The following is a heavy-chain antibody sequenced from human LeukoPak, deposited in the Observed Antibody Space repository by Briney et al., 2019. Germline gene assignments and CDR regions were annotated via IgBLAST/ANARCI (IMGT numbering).Heavy chain of an antibody. J-gene: IGHJ4*02. CDR1: GFSFNSYA. V-gene: IGHV3-30-3*01. D-gene: IGHD3-10*02. Sequence: GRSLRLSCAAFGFSFNSYAMHWVRQPPGKGLEWVAVISYDGTNKYYADSVKGRFTISRDNAKNSLYLQMNNLRVEDTALYYCARGRYLGAMFQDHWGQGTLVTVSS. CDR3: ARGRYLGAMFQDH. CDR2: ISYDGTNK.